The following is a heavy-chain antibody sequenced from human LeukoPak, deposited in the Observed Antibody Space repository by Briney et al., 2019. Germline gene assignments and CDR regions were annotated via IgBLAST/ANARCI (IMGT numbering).Heavy chain of an antibody. CDR1: EYTFTGYY. D-gene: IGHD2-2*01. CDR3: ARIRYCGGISCYYIDY. Sequence: ASVKVSCKASEYTFTGYYIHWVRQAPGQGLEWMGWIDPNTGDSNDVQKFQGRVTMTRDTSISTAYMELSRLRSDDTAFYYCARIRYCGGISCYYIDYWGQGTLVTVSA. V-gene: IGHV1-2*02. CDR2: IDPNTGDS. J-gene: IGHJ4*02.